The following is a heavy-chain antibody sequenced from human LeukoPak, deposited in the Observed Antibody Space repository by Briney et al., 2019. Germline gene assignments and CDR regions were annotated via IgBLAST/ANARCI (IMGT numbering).Heavy chain of an antibody. CDR3: ARVHGDYPAGMDV. V-gene: IGHV1-18*01. CDR2: ASAYNGIT. CDR1: GYGFNSYG. J-gene: IGHJ6*03. Sequence: GASVKVSCKTSGYGFNSYGISWVRQAPGQGLEWLGWASAYNGITTYAQSLQGRVTITTDTFTTTVFMELRSLTSDDTAVHFCARVHGDYPAGMDVWGKGTTVIVS. D-gene: IGHD4-17*01.